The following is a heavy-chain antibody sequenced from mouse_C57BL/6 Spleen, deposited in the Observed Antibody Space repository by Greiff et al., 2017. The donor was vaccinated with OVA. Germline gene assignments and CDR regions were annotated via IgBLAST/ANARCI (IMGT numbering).Heavy chain of an antibody. Sequence: VQLQQPGAELVKPGASVKLSCKASGYTFTSYWMQWVKQRPGQGLEWIGEIDPSDSYTNYNQKFKGKATLTVDTSSSTAYMQLSSLTSEDSAVYYCARSYYRSMDYWGQGTSVTVSS. CDR2: IDPSDSYT. CDR1: GYTFTSYW. D-gene: IGHD2-14*01. CDR3: ARSYYRSMDY. J-gene: IGHJ4*01. V-gene: IGHV1-50*01.